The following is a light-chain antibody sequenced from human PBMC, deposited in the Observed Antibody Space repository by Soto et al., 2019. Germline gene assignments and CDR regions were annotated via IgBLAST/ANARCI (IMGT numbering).Light chain of an antibody. CDR1: SSDVGAYTS. J-gene: IGLJ1*01. Sequence: QSVLTQPASVSGSPGQSMTMSWTGSSSDVGAYTSVSWYQQHPGKAPKLMIYEVSNRPSGVSRRFSGSKSGNTASLTISGLQAEDEAHYYCSSYTSDNRDYVFGTGTKVTV. V-gene: IGLV2-14*01. CDR2: EVS. CDR3: SSYTSDNRDYV.